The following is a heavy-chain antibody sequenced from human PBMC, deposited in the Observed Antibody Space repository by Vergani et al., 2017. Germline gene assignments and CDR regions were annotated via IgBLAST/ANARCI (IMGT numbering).Heavy chain of an antibody. D-gene: IGHD4-17*01. Sequence: QVQLQESGPGLVKPSETLSLTCTVSGGSISSYYWSWIRQPAGKGLEWIGRIYTSGSTNYNPSLKSRVTMSVDTSKNQFSLKLSSVTAADTAVYYCARDRRAATVTTTVYYYYYMDVWGKGTTVTVSS. CDR3: ARDRRAATVTTTVYYYYYMDV. CDR2: IYTSGST. CDR1: GGSISSYY. J-gene: IGHJ6*03. V-gene: IGHV4-4*07.